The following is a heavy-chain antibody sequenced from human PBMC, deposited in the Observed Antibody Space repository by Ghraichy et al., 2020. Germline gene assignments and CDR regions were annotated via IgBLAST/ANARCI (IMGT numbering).Heavy chain of an antibody. CDR2: ISGSGGST. Sequence: GGSLRLSCAASGFTFSSYAMSWVRQAPGKGLEWVSAISGSGGSTYYADSVKGRFTISRDNSKNTLYLQMNSLRAEDTAVCYCAKDCNPWWELLTSRNFFDYWGQGTLVTVSS. CDR3: AKDCNPWWELLTSRNFFDY. CDR1: GFTFSSYA. D-gene: IGHD1-26*01. V-gene: IGHV3-23*01. J-gene: IGHJ4*02.